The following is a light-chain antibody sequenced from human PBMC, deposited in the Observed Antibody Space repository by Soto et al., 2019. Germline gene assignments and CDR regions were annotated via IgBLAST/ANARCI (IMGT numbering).Light chain of an antibody. Sequence: DTQMTQSPSSLSASVGDRVTITCQESQDISNQLTWYQHKPGKAPKLLIYDASNLQTGVTSRVSGSNSGTEFTFTISSLQPDVFATYYCQQNDNLPLTFGGGTKVELK. CDR3: QQNDNLPLT. CDR2: DAS. CDR1: QDISNQ. J-gene: IGKJ4*01. V-gene: IGKV1-33*01.